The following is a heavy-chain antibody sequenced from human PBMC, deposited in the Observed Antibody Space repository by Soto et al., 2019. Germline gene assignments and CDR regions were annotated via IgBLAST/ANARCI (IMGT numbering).Heavy chain of an antibody. D-gene: IGHD6-19*01. CDR2: TYYRSKWYN. CDR3: ARHIAVAGTNYYGMDV. V-gene: IGHV6-1*01. J-gene: IGHJ6*02. Sequence: QVQLQQSGPGLVKPSQTLSLTCAISGDSVSSNSAAWNWIRQSPSRGLEWLGRTYYRSKWYNDYAVSVKSRVPINPDPSKNQCSLQLNSVTPEDTAVYYCARHIAVAGTNYYGMDVWGQGTTVTVSS. CDR1: GDSVSSNSAA.